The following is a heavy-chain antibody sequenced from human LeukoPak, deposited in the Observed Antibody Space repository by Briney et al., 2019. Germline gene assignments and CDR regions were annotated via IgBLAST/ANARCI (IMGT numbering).Heavy chain of an antibody. CDR3: AREPTGVIVVAMVGGEFDY. Sequence: GRSLRLSCAASGFTFSSYAMHWVRQAPGKGLEWVSYISSSSSTIYYADSVKGRFTISRDNAKNSLYLQMNSLRAEDTAVYYCAREPTGVIVVAMVGGEFDYWGQGTLVTVSS. CDR1: GFTFSSYA. CDR2: ISSSSSTI. J-gene: IGHJ4*02. D-gene: IGHD3-22*01. V-gene: IGHV3-48*01.